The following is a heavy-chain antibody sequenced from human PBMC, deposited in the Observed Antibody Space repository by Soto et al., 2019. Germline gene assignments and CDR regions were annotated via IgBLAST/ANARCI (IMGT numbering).Heavy chain of an antibody. CDR2: TVIGGGT. V-gene: IGHV3-53*02. D-gene: IGHD1-26*01. Sequence: EVQLVETGGGLIQPGGSLRLSCAASGFTVTDNYIIWVRQPPGKGLEWVSTTVIGGGTNYADTVKGRFTVSRDNSKNTLYLQMNNLRVEDTAVYYCARKPPRAIQGWAFGMDVWGQGTTV. CDR3: ARKPPRAIQGWAFGMDV. CDR1: GFTVTDNY. J-gene: IGHJ6*02.